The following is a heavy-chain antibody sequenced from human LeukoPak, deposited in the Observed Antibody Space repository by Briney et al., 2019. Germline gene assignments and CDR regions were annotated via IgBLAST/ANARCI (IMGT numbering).Heavy chain of an antibody. Sequence: PSETLSLTCAVSGGSISSYYWSWIRQPPGKGLEWIGYIYYSGSTNYNPSLKSRVTISVDTSKNQFSLKVSSVTAADTAMYYCARRLGIVASDAIDLWGQGTMVTVSS. V-gene: IGHV4-59*08. CDR2: IYYSGST. CDR1: GGSISSYY. J-gene: IGHJ3*01. CDR3: ARRLGIVASDAIDL. D-gene: IGHD5-12*01.